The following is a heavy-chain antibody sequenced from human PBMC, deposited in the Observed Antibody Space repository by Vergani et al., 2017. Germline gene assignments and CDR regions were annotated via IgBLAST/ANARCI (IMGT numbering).Heavy chain of an antibody. Sequence: QVQLQESGPGLVKPSETLSLTCTVSGGSISSYYWSWIRQPPGKGLEWIGYIYYSGSTNYNPSLKSRVTISVDTSKNQFSLKLSSVTAADTAVYYCARLSGYDSTGAFDYWGQGTLVTVSS. V-gene: IGHV4-59*01. D-gene: IGHD5-12*01. CDR2: IYYSGST. CDR1: GGSISSYY. CDR3: ARLSGYDSTGAFDY. J-gene: IGHJ4*02.